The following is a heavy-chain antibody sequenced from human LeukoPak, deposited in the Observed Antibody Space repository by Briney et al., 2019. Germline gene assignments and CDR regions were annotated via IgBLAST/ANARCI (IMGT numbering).Heavy chain of an antibody. J-gene: IGHJ4*02. D-gene: IGHD1-26*01. V-gene: IGHV3-30*04. Sequence: GGSLRLSCAASGFTFSTYAMHWVRQAPGKGLEWVAIISYDGSNKYYADSVKGRFTISRDNSKNTLYLQINSLRAEDTAVYYCAKETRGKPDYWGQGTLVTVSS. CDR3: AKETRGKPDY. CDR1: GFTFSTYA. CDR2: ISYDGSNK.